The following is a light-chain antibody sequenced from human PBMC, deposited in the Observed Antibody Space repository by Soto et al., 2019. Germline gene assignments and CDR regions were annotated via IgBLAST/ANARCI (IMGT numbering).Light chain of an antibody. CDR1: QGISIY. CDR3: QNYNSAPIT. CDR2: GAS. Sequence: DIQMTQSPSSLSASVGDRVTITCRASQGISIYLAWYQQTPGKVPKHLIYGASKLQSGVPSRFSGGGSGTNFTLTISSLQPEDVGTYYCQNYNSAPITFGQGTRLEI. J-gene: IGKJ5*01. V-gene: IGKV1-27*01.